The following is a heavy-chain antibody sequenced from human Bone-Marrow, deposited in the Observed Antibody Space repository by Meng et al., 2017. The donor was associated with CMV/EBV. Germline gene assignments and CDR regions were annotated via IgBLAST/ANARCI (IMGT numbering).Heavy chain of an antibody. CDR3: ASESVGPTGTTSPLDY. V-gene: IGHV6-1*01. D-gene: IGHD1-1*01. CDR2: TYYRSKWYN. J-gene: IGHJ4*02. Sequence: SETLSLTCAISGDSVSSNSAAWNWIRQSPSRGLEWLGRTYYRSKWYNDYAVSVKSRITINPDTSKNQFSLQLNCVTPEDTAVYYCASESVGPTGTTSPLDYWGQGTLVTVSS. CDR1: GDSVSSNSAA.